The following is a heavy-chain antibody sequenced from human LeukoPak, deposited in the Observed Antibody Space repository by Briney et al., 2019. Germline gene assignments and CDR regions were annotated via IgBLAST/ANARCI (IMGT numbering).Heavy chain of an antibody. D-gene: IGHD2-21*01. CDR3: AKGDRLYYYYVDV. J-gene: IGHJ6*03. Sequence: PGGSLRLSCAASGFTFDDYAMHWVRQAPGKGLEWVSGISWNSGSIGYADSVKGRFTISRDNAKNSLYLQMNSLRAEDTALYYCAKGDRLYYYYVDVWGKGTTVTVSS. V-gene: IGHV3-9*01. CDR1: GFTFDDYA. CDR2: ISWNSGSI.